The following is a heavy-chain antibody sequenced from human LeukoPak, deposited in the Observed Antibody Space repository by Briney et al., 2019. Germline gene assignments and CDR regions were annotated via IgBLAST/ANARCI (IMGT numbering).Heavy chain of an antibody. V-gene: IGHV4-34*01. Sequence: PSETLSLTCAVYGGSFSGYYWSWIRQPPGKGLEWIGEINHSGSTNYNPSLKSRVTISVDTSKNQFSLKLSSVTAADTAVYCCARGIRGLVVVVWDDAFDIWGQGTMVTVSS. CDR1: GGSFSGYY. D-gene: IGHD3-22*01. CDR3: ARGIRGLVVVVWDDAFDI. CDR2: INHSGST. J-gene: IGHJ3*02.